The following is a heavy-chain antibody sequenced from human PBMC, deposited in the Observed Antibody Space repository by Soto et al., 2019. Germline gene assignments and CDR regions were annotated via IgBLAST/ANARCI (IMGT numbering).Heavy chain of an antibody. D-gene: IGHD2-15*01. CDR2: ISHLEST. CDR3: ARGGSYYSFDY. CDR1: GASISYGGFS. J-gene: IGHJ4*02. Sequence: QLQLQESGSGLVKTSETLSLTCTVSGASISYGGFSWSWIRQSPGKGLEWIGYISHLESTYFHPSFKSRLTMSIDRTRNQFSLKLSSVTAADMAVYYCARGGSYYSFDYWGQGVLVTVSS. V-gene: IGHV4-30-2*06.